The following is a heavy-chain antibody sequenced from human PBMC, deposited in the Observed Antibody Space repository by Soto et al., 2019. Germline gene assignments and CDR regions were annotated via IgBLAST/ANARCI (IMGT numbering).Heavy chain of an antibody. J-gene: IGHJ4*02. CDR2: INAGNGNT. V-gene: IGHV1-3*05. CDR1: GYTFTSYA. D-gene: IGHD2-21*02. CDR3: ARSIVVVTALDY. Sequence: QVQLVQSGAEEKKPGASVKVSCKASGYTFTSYAMHWVRQAPGQRLEWMGWINAGNGNTKYSQKFQGRFTITRDTSASTAYMELSSLRSEDTAVYYCARSIVVVTALDYWGKGTLVTVSS.